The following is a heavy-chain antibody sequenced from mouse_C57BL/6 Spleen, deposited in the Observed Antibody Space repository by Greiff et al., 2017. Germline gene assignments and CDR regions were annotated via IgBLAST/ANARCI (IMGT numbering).Heavy chain of an antibody. CDR2: IYPGSGST. Sequence: QVQLQQPGAELVKPGASVKMSCKASGYTFTSYWITWVKQRPGQGLEWIGDIYPGSGSTNYNEKFKSKAALTVDTSSSTAYMQLSSLTSEDAAVYCCARGGIYYDYHWGQGTLVTVSA. CDR1: GYTFTSYW. CDR3: ARGGIYYDYH. J-gene: IGHJ3*01. D-gene: IGHD2-4*01. V-gene: IGHV1-55*01.